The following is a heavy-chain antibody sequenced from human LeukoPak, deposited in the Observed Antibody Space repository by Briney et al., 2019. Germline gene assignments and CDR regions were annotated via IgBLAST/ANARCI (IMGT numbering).Heavy chain of an antibody. CDR3: ASVACSAVTCFGFLFFDY. CDR2: IKQDGSEK. D-gene: IGHD2-15*01. V-gene: IGHV3-7*01. CDR1: GFTFSTYW. J-gene: IGHJ4*02. Sequence: PGGSLRLSCVASGFTFSTYWMSWVRQAPGKGLEWVAHIKQDGSEKYYVGSVKGRFTISRDNAKNSLYLQMNSLRAEDTAVYYCASVACSAVTCFGFLFFDYWGQGTLVTVSS.